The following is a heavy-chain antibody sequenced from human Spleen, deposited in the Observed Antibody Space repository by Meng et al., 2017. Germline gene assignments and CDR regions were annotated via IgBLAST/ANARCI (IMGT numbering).Heavy chain of an antibody. D-gene: IGHD2-21*01. CDR2: INPNSGGT. CDR3: VRDENISLGKLFGDY. Sequence: ASVKVSCKSSGYTFTGYYIHWVRQAPGQGLEWMGRINPNSGGTDYAQKFQGRVSMTRDTSINTAYVELSRLRSDDTAVYYCVRDENISLGKLFGDYWGQGALVTVSS. CDR1: GYTFTGYY. J-gene: IGHJ4*02. V-gene: IGHV1-2*06.